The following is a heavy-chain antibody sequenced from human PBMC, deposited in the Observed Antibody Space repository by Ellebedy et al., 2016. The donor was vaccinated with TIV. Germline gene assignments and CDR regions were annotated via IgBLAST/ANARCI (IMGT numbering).Heavy chain of an antibody. CDR1: GGSFSGYY. CDR3: ASIATVTTFDY. CDR2: INHSGST. V-gene: IGHV4-34*01. D-gene: IGHD4-17*01. J-gene: IGHJ4*02. Sequence: MPSETLSLTCAVYGGSFSGYYWSWIRQPPGKGLEWIGEINHSGSTNYNPSLKSRVTISVDTSQNQFSLKLSSVTAADTAVYYCASIATVTTFDYWGQGTLVTVSS.